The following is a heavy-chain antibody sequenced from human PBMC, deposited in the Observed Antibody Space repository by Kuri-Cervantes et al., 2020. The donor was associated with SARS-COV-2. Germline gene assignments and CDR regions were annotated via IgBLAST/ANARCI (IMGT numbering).Heavy chain of an antibody. J-gene: IGHJ4*02. Sequence: LSCTVSGGSISSYYWSWIQQLAGKGLEWIGRIYTSGSTTYNPSLKSRVTMSVDTSKNQFSLKLSSVTAAATAVYYCSRVGYSSGRHDYWGQGTLVTVSS. CDR1: GGSISSYY. D-gene: IGHD5-18*01. CDR3: SRVGYSSGRHDY. CDR2: IYTSGST. V-gene: IGHV4-4*07.